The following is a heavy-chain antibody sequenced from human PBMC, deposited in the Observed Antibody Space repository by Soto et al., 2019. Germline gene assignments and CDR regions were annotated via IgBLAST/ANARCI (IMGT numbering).Heavy chain of an antibody. V-gene: IGHV4-61*01. J-gene: IGHJ6*02. CDR2: ISSTGST. Sequence: PSETLSLTYTVAGGSGSSGSYHWSWIRQPPGKGLEWIAYISSTGSTNYNPSLKSRVTISLDTSKNQFSLNLRSMTAAGTAVYYCARGADYDFWTYVMDVWVQGTTVTVSS. D-gene: IGHD3-3*01. CDR3: ARGADYDFWTYVMDV. CDR1: GGSGSSGSYH.